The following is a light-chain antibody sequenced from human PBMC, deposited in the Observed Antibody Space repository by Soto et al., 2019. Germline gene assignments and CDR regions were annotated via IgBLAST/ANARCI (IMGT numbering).Light chain of an antibody. Sequence: EIVLTQSPGTLSLSPGERATLSCRASQSVGSSYLAWYQQKPGQAPRLLIYATSSRATGIPDRFSGSGSGTDFTLTISRLEPEDFAVYYCHQRQSWPRTFGQGTKVDIK. CDR3: HQRQSWPRT. CDR2: ATS. V-gene: IGKV3D-20*02. CDR1: QSVGSSY. J-gene: IGKJ1*01.